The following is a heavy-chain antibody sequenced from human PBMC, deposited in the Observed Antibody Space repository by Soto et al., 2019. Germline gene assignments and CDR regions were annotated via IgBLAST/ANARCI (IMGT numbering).Heavy chain of an antibody. CDR3: AKDQRVYRDTVDAFDI. J-gene: IGHJ3*02. Sequence: GGSLRLSCAASGITYTSYAMSWVRQAPGKGLEWVSAISGCGGSTYYADSGEGRCTISRDNTENTLYLQMNSLRAEDTAVYYCAKDQRVYRDTVDAFDIWGQGTMVTVSS. D-gene: IGHD5-18*01. V-gene: IGHV3-23*01. CDR2: ISGCGGST. CDR1: GITYTSYA.